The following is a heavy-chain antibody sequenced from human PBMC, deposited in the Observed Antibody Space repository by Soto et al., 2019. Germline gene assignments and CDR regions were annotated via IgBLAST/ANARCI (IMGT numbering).Heavy chain of an antibody. CDR1: GFTFSNYA. CDR3: AKGGGRIVPRHFDN. V-gene: IGHV3-23*01. Sequence: GGSLILSCASSGFTFSNYARSWVRQAPGRGLEWVSGISSGGGSPYNADSVKGRFSISRDNSKNTLYLQMNSLRAEDTAVYYCAKGGGRIVPRHFDNWGQGILVTVSS. CDR2: ISSGGGSP. D-gene: IGHD1-26*01. J-gene: IGHJ4*02.